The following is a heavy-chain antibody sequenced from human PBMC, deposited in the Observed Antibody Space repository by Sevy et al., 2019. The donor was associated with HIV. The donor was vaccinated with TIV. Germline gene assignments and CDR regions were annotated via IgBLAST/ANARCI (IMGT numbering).Heavy chain of an antibody. Sequence: ASVKVSCKVSGYSVSDLSIHWVRQAPAKGREWMGGYDPEDGETIYAQKFQGRVTMTEDTSTDTAYMELSSLRSEDTAVYYCATSPDYYDSSRDAFDIWGQGTMVTVSS. V-gene: IGHV1-24*01. CDR1: GYSVSDLS. CDR3: ATSPDYYDSSRDAFDI. CDR2: YDPEDGET. D-gene: IGHD3-22*01. J-gene: IGHJ3*02.